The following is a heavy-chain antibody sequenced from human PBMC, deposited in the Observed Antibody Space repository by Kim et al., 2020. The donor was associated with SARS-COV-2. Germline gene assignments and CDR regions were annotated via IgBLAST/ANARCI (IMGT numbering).Heavy chain of an antibody. CDR1: GFTFSSYW. D-gene: IGHD3-3*01. J-gene: IGHJ4*02. CDR3: VAARSDFDY. Sequence: GGSLRLSCAASGFTFSSYWMHWVRQVPGKGLVWVSRVNSDGSWTTYADSVKGRFTISRDDAKNMLYLQMNSLRVEDTAVYYCVAARSDFDYWGQGTLVT. V-gene: IGHV3-74*01. CDR2: VNSDGSWT.